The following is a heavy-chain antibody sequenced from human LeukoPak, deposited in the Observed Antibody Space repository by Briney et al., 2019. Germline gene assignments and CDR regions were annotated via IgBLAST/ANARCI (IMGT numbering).Heavy chain of an antibody. CDR2: IIPIFGTA. J-gene: IGHJ5*02. D-gene: IGHD4-17*01. Sequence: AASVKVSCKASGGTFSSYAISWVRQAPGQGLEWMGRIIPIFGTANYAQKFQGRVTITTDESTSTAYMELSSLRSEDTAVYYCARDIDYGDYIGDRFDPWGQGTLVTVSS. CDR1: GGTFSSYA. CDR3: ARDIDYGDYIGDRFDP. V-gene: IGHV1-69*05.